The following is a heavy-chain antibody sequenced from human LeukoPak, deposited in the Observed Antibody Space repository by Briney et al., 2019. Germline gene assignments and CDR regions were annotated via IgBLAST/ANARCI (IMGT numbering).Heavy chain of an antibody. J-gene: IGHJ3*02. Sequence: GGSLRLSCAASGFTFSSYWMTWVRRAPGKGLEWVASIKQDGSVRHYVDSVRGRFTVSRDNAKNSLYLQMNSLRAGDTAVYHCAREEVGAGSAFDIWGQGTMATVSS. CDR3: AREEVGAGSAFDI. CDR1: GFTFSSYW. CDR2: IKQDGSVR. D-gene: IGHD1-26*01. V-gene: IGHV3-7*01.